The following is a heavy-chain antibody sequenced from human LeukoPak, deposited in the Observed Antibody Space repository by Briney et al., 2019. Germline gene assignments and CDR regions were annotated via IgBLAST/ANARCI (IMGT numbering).Heavy chain of an antibody. CDR3: ARDVIKYNWFDP. D-gene: IGHD3-10*01. J-gene: IGHJ5*02. CDR2: IYYSGST. V-gene: IGHV4-31*03. CDR1: GGSISSGGYY. Sequence: PSETLSLTCTVSGGSISSGGYYWSWIRQHPGKGLEWIGYIYYSGSTYYNPSLKSRVTISVDTSKNQFSLKLSSVTAADTAVYCCARDVIKYNWFDPWGQGTLVTVSS.